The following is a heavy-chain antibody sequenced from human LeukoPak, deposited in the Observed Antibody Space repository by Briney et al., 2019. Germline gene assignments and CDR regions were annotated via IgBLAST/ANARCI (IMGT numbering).Heavy chain of an antibody. CDR3: ARVDQQLWSPKSGYYYYMDV. CDR1: GFTFSSYW. Sequence: GGSLRLSCAASGFTFSSYWMNWVRQAPGKGLEWVANIKQDGGEKYYVDSVKGRFTISRDNAKNSLYLQMNSLRAEDTAVYYCARVDQQLWSPKSGYYYYMDVWGKGTTVTVSS. D-gene: IGHD6-13*01. V-gene: IGHV3-7*01. J-gene: IGHJ6*03. CDR2: IKQDGGEK.